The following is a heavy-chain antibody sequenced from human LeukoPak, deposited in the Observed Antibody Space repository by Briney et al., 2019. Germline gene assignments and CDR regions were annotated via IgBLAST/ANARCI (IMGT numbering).Heavy chain of an antibody. CDR1: GGSFSSYY. V-gene: IGHV4-34*01. CDR2: INHSGST. Sequence: PSETLSLTCAVYGGSFSSYYWSWLRQPPGKGLEWIGEINHSGSTNYNPSLTSRVTISVDTSKNQFSLKLSSVTAADTAVYYCARYDLWSGYSSFNYWGQGTLVTVSS. D-gene: IGHD3-3*01. CDR3: ARYDLWSGYSSFNY. J-gene: IGHJ4*02.